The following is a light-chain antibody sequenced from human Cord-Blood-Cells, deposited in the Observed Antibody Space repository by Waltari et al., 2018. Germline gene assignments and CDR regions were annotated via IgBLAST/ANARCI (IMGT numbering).Light chain of an antibody. J-gene: IGLJ2*01. CDR3: CSYAGSYTGV. CDR1: SSDVGGYNY. V-gene: IGLV2-11*01. CDR2: DVS. Sequence: QSALTQPRSVSGSPGQSVTISCTGTSSDVGGYNYVSWYQQHPGKAPKLMIYDVSKRPSGVPDRFSGSKSGNTDSLTISGLQAEDEADYYCCSYAGSYTGVFGGGTKLTVI.